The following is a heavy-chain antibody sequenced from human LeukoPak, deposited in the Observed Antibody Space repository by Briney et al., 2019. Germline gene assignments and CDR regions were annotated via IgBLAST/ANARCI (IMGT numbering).Heavy chain of an antibody. D-gene: IGHD6-13*01. CDR1: GFTFSSYA. V-gene: IGHV3-23*01. CDR3: AKGYVAAAGTWSDY. Sequence: GGSLRLSCAASGFTFSSYAMSWVRQAPGKGLEWVLAISGSGGSTYYADSVKGRFTISRDNSKNTLYLQMNSLRAEDTAVYYCAKGYVAAAGTWSDYWGQGTLVTVSS. CDR2: ISGSGGST. J-gene: IGHJ4*02.